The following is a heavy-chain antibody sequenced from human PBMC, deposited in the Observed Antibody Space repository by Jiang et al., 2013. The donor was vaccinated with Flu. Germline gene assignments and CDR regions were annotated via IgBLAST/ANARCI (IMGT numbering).Heavy chain of an antibody. CDR3: ARVHPPPDTYSGSYYRNWFDP. Sequence: SGAEVKKPGASVKVSCKASGYTFTSYDINWVRQATGQGLEWMGWMNPNSGNTGYAQKFQGRVTMTRNTSISTAYMELSSLRSEDTAVYYCARVHPPPDTYSGSYYRNWFDPWGQGTLVTVSS. J-gene: IGHJ5*02. D-gene: IGHD1-26*01. CDR1: GYTFTSYD. V-gene: IGHV1-8*01. CDR2: MNPNSGNT.